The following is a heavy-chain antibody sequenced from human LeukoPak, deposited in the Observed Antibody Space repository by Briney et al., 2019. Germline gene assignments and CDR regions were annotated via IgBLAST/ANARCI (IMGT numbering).Heavy chain of an antibody. D-gene: IGHD6-19*01. CDR3: AREYSSGWEANWFDP. V-gene: IGHV3-53*01. Sequence: GGSLRLSCAASGFSVSNNYMSWVRQAPGKGLEWVSVLFSGGNTYYADSVKGRFTISRDNSRNTLYLQMNSLRAEDTAVYYCAREYSSGWEANWFDPWGQGTLVTVSS. CDR2: LFSGGNT. CDR1: GFSVSNNY. J-gene: IGHJ5*02.